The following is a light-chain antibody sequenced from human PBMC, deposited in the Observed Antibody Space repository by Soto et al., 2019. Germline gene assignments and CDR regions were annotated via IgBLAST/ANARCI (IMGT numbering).Light chain of an antibody. Sequence: EILMTQSPATLSVSPGERTTLACRASQSVGSNLAWYQQKPGQAPRLLIYAASTRASGVPARFSGSGSGTEFTLTISSLQSEDFAEYHCQQYNNWPQTFGQGTKVDIK. V-gene: IGKV3-15*01. J-gene: IGKJ1*01. CDR3: QQYNNWPQT. CDR2: AAS. CDR1: QSVGSN.